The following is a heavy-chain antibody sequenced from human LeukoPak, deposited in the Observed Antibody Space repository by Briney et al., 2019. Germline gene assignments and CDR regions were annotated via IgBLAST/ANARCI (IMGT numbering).Heavy chain of an antibody. CDR3: ARDLDGDYATGAFDY. D-gene: IGHD4-17*01. CDR1: GYTFTSYA. J-gene: IGHJ4*02. V-gene: IGHV7-4-1*02. CDR2: INTNTGNP. Sequence: ASVKVSCKASGYTFTSYAMNWVRQAPGQGLVWMGWINTNTGNPTYAQGFTGRFVFSLDTSVSTAYLQISSLKAEDTAVYYCARDLDGDYATGAFDYWGQGTLVTVSS.